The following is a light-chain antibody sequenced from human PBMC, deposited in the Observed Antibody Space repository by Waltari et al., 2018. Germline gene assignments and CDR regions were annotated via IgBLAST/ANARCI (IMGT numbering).Light chain of an antibody. CDR2: WAS. CDR1: QSVLYSPNNKNY. CDR3: QQYHSVPRT. Sequence: DIVLTQSPDSLAVSLGERATINCKSSQSVLYSPNNKNYLGWFQQKAGQPPKLLIYWASMREYGVPDRFSGSGSGTDFTLTSSSLQAEDVAVYYCQQYHSVPRTFGQGTKVEI. J-gene: IGKJ1*01. V-gene: IGKV4-1*01.